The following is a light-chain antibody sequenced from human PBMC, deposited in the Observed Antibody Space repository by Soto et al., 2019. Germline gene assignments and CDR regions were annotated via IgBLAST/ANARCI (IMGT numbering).Light chain of an antibody. Sequence: DIQMTQSPSTLSASVGDRVTITCRASQSISSWLAWYQQKPGKAPKLLIYKASSLESAVPPRFSGSGSGTEFTLTISSLQPDDFATYYCQQYNSYPWTFGQGTKVEIK. CDR2: KAS. CDR1: QSISSW. V-gene: IGKV1-5*03. J-gene: IGKJ1*01. CDR3: QQYNSYPWT.